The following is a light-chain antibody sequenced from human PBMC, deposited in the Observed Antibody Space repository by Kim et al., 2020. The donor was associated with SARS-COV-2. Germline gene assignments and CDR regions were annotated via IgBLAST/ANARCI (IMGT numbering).Light chain of an antibody. CDR2: DAS. J-gene: IGKJ2*01. CDR3: QHRSNWYT. Sequence: LSLSPRDTPTLSCRASPRVSIYLAWYQHKPGQAPRLLISDASNRATGIPPRFTGSGSETDFTLTITSLEPEDSAVYYCQHRSNWYTFGQGTKLEI. V-gene: IGKV3-11*01. CDR1: PRVSIY.